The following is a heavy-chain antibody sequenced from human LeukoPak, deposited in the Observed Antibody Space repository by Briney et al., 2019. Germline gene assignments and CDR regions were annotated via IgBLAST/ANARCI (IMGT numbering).Heavy chain of an antibody. CDR3: AKGTLDIVVVPAAPKVYYFDY. J-gene: IGHJ4*02. Sequence: PGGSLRLSCAASGFTFSSYAMSWVRQAPGKGLEWVSANSGSGGSTYYADSVKGRFTISRDNSKNTLYLQMNSLRAEDTAVYYCAKGTLDIVVVPAAPKVYYFDYWGQGTLVTVSS. CDR2: NSGSGGST. CDR1: GFTFSSYA. V-gene: IGHV3-23*01. D-gene: IGHD2-2*01.